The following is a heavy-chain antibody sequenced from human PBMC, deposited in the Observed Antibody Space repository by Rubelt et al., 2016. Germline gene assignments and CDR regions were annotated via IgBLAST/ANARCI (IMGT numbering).Heavy chain of an antibody. Sequence: QVQLVQSGAEVKKPGASVKVSCKASGYTFTGYYMHWVRQAPGQGLEWMGWINPKRGGKNYAQKCKGRVTRTRDTSISTAYMELSRLRSYDTAVYYCASSDYWGQGTLVTVSS. J-gene: IGHJ4*02. CDR2: INPKRGGK. CDR3: ASSDY. V-gene: IGHV1-2*02. CDR1: GYTFTGYY.